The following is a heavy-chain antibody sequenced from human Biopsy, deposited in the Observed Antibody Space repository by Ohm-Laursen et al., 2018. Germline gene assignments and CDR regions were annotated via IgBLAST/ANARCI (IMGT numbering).Heavy chain of an antibody. V-gene: IGHV1-24*01. CDR1: GYSLTELS. Sequence: ASVKVSCKVSGYSLTELSMHWVRQAPGQGLEWMGGFAPENGRIVYSQKFQGRVTMTEDTSTSTAYMEVWRLRSDDTAVYYCAADINVWNVNYWGRGTQVIVSS. CDR3: AADINVWNVNY. D-gene: IGHD1-1*01. CDR2: FAPENGRI. J-gene: IGHJ4*02.